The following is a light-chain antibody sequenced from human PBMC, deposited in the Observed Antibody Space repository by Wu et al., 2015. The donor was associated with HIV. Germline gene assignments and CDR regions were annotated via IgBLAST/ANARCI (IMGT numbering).Light chain of an antibody. Sequence: EIVMTQSPATLSVSPGERATLSCRASQSVTSNVAWYQQKPGQAPRLLIYGASTRATGVPARFSGSGSDTEFTLTISSMQSEDFAIYYCQQYNSWPLTFGGGTKVEIK. CDR2: GAS. CDR1: QSVTSN. CDR3: QQYNSWPLT. J-gene: IGKJ4*01. V-gene: IGKV3-15*01.